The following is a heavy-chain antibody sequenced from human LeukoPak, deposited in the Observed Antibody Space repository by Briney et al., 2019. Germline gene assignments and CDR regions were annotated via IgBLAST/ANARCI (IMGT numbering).Heavy chain of an antibody. D-gene: IGHD6-19*01. CDR3: ARGAVVAGSSLFDF. CDR2: IYVSGKT. J-gene: IGHJ4*02. CDR1: ALDFYY. Sequence: SETLSLTCTVSALDFYYYNWIRQPPGKGLGWIGDIYVSGKTHYSTSLKSRVTLSVEASKKQFSLNLRSVTAADTAIYYCARGAVVAGSSLFDFWGQGTLVTVSS. V-gene: IGHV4-59*01.